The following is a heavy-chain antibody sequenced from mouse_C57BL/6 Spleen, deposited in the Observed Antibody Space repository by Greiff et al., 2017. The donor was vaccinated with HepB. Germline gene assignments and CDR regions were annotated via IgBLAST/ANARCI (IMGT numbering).Heavy chain of an antibody. J-gene: IGHJ1*03. V-gene: IGHV5-4*01. CDR1: GFTFSSYA. CDR3: ARVSKYFDV. Sequence: EVQGVESGGGLVKPGGSLKLSCAASGFTFSSYAMSWVRQTPEKRLEWVATISDGGSYTYYPDNVKGRFTISRDNAKNNLYLQMSHLKSEDTAMYYCARVSKYFDVWGTGTTVTVSS. CDR2: ISDGGSYT.